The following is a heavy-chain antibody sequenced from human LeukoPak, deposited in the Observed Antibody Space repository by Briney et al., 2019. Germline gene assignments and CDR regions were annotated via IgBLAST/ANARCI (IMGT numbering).Heavy chain of an antibody. Sequence: ASVKVSCKASGYTFTGYYMHWVRQAPGQGLEWMGWINPNSGNTNYAQKLQGRVTMTTDTSTSTAYMELRSLRSDDTAVYYCARGVVPAAKDYWGQGTLVTVSS. CDR2: INPNSGNT. CDR3: ARGVVPAAKDY. D-gene: IGHD2-2*01. CDR1: GYTFTGYY. J-gene: IGHJ4*02. V-gene: IGHV1-18*04.